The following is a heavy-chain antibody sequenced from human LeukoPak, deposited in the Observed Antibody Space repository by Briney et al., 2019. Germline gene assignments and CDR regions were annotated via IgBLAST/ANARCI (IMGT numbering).Heavy chain of an antibody. CDR2: IYYTGNT. D-gene: IGHD6-13*01. CDR1: GGSISSYH. V-gene: IGHV4-59*01. J-gene: IGHJ4*02. Sequence: PSETLSLTCTVSGGSISSYHWSWIRQPPGKGLEWLGYIYYTGNTKYNPSLETRVTISVDTSKNQFSLKLTSVTAADTAVCYCARGEYSSTWYINYYFDYWGQGTLVTVSS. CDR3: ARGEYSSTWYINYYFDY.